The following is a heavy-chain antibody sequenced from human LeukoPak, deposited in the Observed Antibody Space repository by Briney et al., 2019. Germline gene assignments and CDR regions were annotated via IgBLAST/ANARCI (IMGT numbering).Heavy chain of an antibody. CDR2: ISYDGSNK. CDR1: GFTFSSYA. V-gene: IGHV3-30*04. Sequence: GGSLRLSCAASGFTFSSYAMHWVRQAPGKGLERVAVISYDGSNKYYADSVKGRFTISRDNSKNTLYLQMNSLRAEDTAVYYCARDRGRDGYKYFDYWGQGTLVTVSS. CDR3: ARDRGRDGYKYFDY. J-gene: IGHJ4*02. D-gene: IGHD5-24*01.